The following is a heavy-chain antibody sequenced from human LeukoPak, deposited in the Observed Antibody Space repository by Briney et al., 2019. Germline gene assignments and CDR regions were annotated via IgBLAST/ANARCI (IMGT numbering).Heavy chain of an antibody. CDR2: ISYDGSNK. V-gene: IGHV3-30*04. D-gene: IGHD4/OR15-4a*01. Sequence: GRSLRLSCAASGFTFSSYAMHWVRQAPGKGLEGVAVISYDGSNKYYEDSVKGRFTISRDNSKNTLYLQMNSLRAEDTAVYYCARDAVYGGYVDYWGQGTLVTVSS. CDR3: ARDAVYGGYVDY. CDR1: GFTFSSYA. J-gene: IGHJ4*02.